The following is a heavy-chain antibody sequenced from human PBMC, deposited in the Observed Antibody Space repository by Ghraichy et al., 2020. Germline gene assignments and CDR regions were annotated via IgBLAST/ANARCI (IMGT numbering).Heavy chain of an antibody. J-gene: IGHJ4*02. CDR1: GFSLSTSGVG. D-gene: IGHD3-10*01. CDR3: AHVPLLLWFRELFPYFDY. CDR2: IYWDDDK. Sequence: SGPTLVKPTQTLTLTCTFSGFSLSTSGVGVGWIRQPPGKALEWLALIYWDDDKRYSPSLKSRLTITKDTSKNQVVLTMTNMDPVDTATYYCAHVPLLLWFRELFPYFDYWGQGTLVTVSS. V-gene: IGHV2-5*02.